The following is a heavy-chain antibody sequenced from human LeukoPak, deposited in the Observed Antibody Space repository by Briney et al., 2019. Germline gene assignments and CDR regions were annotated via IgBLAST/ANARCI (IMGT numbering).Heavy chain of an antibody. Sequence: PGGSLRLSCAASGFTFSSYAMSWVRQAPGKGLVWVSAISDSGGSTYYADSVKGRFTISRDNSKNTLYLQMNSLRAEDTAVYYCAKDSGYDLIGWFDPWGQGTLVTVSS. V-gene: IGHV3-23*01. CDR1: GFTFSSYA. CDR2: ISDSGGST. J-gene: IGHJ5*02. CDR3: AKDSGYDLIGWFDP. D-gene: IGHD5-12*01.